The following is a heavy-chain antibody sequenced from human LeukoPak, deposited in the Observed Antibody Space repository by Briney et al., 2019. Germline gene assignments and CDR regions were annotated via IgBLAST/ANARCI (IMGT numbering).Heavy chain of an antibody. Sequence: APVKVSCKASGYTFTGYYMHWVRQAPGQGLEWMGWINPNSGGTNYAQKFQGRVTMTRDTSISTAYMELSRLRSDDTAVYYCARALRGYSYGYFGYWGQGTLVTVSS. CDR3: ARALRGYSYGYFGY. J-gene: IGHJ4*02. V-gene: IGHV1-2*02. D-gene: IGHD5-18*01. CDR1: GYTFTGYY. CDR2: INPNSGGT.